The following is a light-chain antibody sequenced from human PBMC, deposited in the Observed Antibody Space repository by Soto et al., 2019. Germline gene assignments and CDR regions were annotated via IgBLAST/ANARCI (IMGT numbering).Light chain of an antibody. V-gene: IGLV1-40*01. Sequence: QSVLTQPPSVSGAPGQRVTISCTGSSSNIGAGYDVHWYQQLPGTAPKLLIYGNSNRPSGVPDRFSGSKSGTSASLAITGLQADDEAYYYCQSYDSSLSGSVVFGGGTKLTVL. CDR2: GNS. J-gene: IGLJ2*01. CDR1: SSNIGAGYD. CDR3: QSYDSSLSGSVV.